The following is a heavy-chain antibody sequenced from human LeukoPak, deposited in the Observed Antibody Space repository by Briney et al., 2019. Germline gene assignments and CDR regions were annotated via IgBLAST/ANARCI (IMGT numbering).Heavy chain of an antibody. CDR2: ISYDGSNK. D-gene: IGHD6-13*01. V-gene: IGHV3-30-3*01. CDR1: GFTFSSYA. CDR3: AKGGGYSSSGDYFDY. J-gene: IGHJ4*02. Sequence: GGSLRLSCAASGFTFSSYAMHWVRQAPGKGLEWVAVISYDGSNKYYADSVKGRFTISRDNSKNTLYLQMNSLRAEDTAVYYCAKGGGYSSSGDYFDYWGQGTLVTVSS.